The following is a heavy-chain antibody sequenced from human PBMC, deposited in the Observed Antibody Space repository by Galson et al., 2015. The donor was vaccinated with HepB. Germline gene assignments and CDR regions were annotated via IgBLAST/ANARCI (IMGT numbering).Heavy chain of an antibody. J-gene: IGHJ4*02. D-gene: IGHD1-26*01. V-gene: IGHV3-30*18. CDR1: GFTFSSYG. CDR2: MSYDGSNK. CDR3: AKDSGYWAPDY. Sequence: SLRLSCAASGFTFSSYGMHWVRQAPGKGLEWVTIMSYDGSNKYYADSVKGRFTISRDKSKNTLYLQMNSLRAEDTAVYYCAKDSGYWAPDYWGQGTLVTVSS.